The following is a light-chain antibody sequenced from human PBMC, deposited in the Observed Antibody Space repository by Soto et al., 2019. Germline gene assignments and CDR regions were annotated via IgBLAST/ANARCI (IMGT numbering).Light chain of an antibody. CDR3: TSYTSSNTFV. CDR1: SSDVGSYNR. V-gene: IGLV2-18*02. J-gene: IGLJ1*01. Sequence: QSALTQPPSVSGSPGQSVTISCTGTSSDVGSYNRVSWYQQPPGTAPKLMIYEVSNRPSGVPDRFSGSKSGNTGSLTISGLQAEDETDYYCTSYTSSNTFVFGTGTKVTVL. CDR2: EVS.